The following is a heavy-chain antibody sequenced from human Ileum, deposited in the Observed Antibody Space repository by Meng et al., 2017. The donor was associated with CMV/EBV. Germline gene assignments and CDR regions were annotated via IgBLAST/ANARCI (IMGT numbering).Heavy chain of an antibody. V-gene: IGHV4-59*01. D-gene: IGHD3-3*01. Sequence: SETLSLTCTVSGGSISAYYWSWLRQTPGKGLEWIAYISYNGSTDYNPSLKSRITVSLEKSKNAFSLKMSSMTAADTAVYFCAKTRTTIFGVTTVFDYWGLGKLVTLL. CDR2: ISYNGST. CDR3: AKTRTTIFGVTTVFDY. J-gene: IGHJ4*02. CDR1: GGSISAYY.